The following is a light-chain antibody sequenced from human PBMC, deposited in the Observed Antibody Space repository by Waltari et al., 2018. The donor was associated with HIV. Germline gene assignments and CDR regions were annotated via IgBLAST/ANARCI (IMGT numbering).Light chain of an antibody. CDR1: QSVTASY. Sequence: EIVLTQSPGSLSLSPGDRDTLSCRASQSVTASYLAWYQQKPGQAPRLLIYAASSRATGIPDRFSGSGSGTDFTLTVSRLESEDFAVYYCQQYGSSPYTFGQGTKLEIK. CDR2: AAS. CDR3: QQYGSSPYT. J-gene: IGKJ2*01. V-gene: IGKV3-20*01.